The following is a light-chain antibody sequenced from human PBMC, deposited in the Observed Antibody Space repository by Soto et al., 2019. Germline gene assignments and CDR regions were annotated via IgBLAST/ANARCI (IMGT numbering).Light chain of an antibody. CDR1: QSLLYSSNNKNY. CDR3: QQYYSTPIT. V-gene: IGKV4-1*01. J-gene: IGKJ5*01. Sequence: DIVLTQSPDSLAVSLGERATINCKSSQSLLYSSNNKNYLAWYQQKPGQPPKLLIYWASTRESGVPERFGGSGSGTGFTLTISSLQAEDVAVYYCQQYYSTPITFGQGTRLEIK. CDR2: WAS.